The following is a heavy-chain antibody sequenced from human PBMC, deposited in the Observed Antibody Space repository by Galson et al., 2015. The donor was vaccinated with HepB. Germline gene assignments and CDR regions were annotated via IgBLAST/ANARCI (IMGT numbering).Heavy chain of an antibody. CDR2: ISGSGGST. CDR3: AKEPSDFWGCYWQGYYFDY. D-gene: IGHD3-3*01. Sequence: SLRLSCAASGFTFSSYAMSWVRQAPGKGLEWVPAISGSGGSTYYADSVKGRFTISRDNSKNTLYLQMNSLRAEDTAVYYCAKEPSDFWGCYWQGYYFDYWGQGTLVTVSS. J-gene: IGHJ4*02. CDR1: GFTFSSYA. V-gene: IGHV3-23*01.